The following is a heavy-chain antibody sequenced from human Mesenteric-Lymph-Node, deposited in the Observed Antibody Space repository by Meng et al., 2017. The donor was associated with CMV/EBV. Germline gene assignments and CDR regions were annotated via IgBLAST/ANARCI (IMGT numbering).Heavy chain of an antibody. J-gene: IGHJ4*02. CDR2: ISGSANNT. V-gene: IGHV3-23*01. CDR3: ARVALCGTTSCYPYYFDN. CDR1: GFTFNSYA. Sequence: GESLKISCAASGFTFNSYAMSWVRQAPGKGLEWVSTISGSANNTYYADSVKGRFTISRDDSKSTLYLQLNSLRAEDRATYYCARVALCGTTSCYPYYFDNWGQGTLVTVSS. D-gene: IGHD1-1*01.